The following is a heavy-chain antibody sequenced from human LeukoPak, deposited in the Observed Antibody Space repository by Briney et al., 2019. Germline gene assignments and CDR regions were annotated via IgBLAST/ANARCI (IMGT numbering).Heavy chain of an antibody. CDR2: ISGDGGST. CDR3: AKMFGSGSYRPFDY. Sequence: GGSLRLSCAASGFTFGDYAMHWVRQAPGKGLGWVSLISGDGGSTYYADSVKGRFTISRDNNKNSLFLQMNSLRTEDTALYYCAKMFGSGSYRPFDYWGQGTLVTVAS. V-gene: IGHV3-43*02. J-gene: IGHJ4*02. D-gene: IGHD3-10*01. CDR1: GFTFGDYA.